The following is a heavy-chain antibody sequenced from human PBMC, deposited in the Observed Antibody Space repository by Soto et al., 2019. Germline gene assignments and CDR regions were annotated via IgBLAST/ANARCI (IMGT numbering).Heavy chain of an antibody. V-gene: IGHV4-39*07. Sequence: SETLSLTCTVSGASINSAEYYWGWIRQPPGKGLEWIGSIYYSGSTYYNPSLKSRVTISVDTSKNQFSLRLTSVTAADTAVYYCAAAPRYWGQGTLVTVSS. D-gene: IGHD2-15*01. J-gene: IGHJ4*02. CDR1: GASINSAEYY. CDR2: IYYSGST. CDR3: AAAPRY.